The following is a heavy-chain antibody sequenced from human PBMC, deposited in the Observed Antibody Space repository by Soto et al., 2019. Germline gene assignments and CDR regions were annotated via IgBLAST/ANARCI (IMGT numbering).Heavy chain of an antibody. Sequence: KGLEWGSVISNSDGSKYYADSVKGRFTISRDNSKNTLYLQMNSLRVDDTAIYYCAKGRSGPTSCTDYWGQGTLVTVSS. V-gene: IGHV3-23*01. CDR3: AKGRSGPTSCTDY. CDR2: ISNSDGSK. J-gene: IGHJ4*02. D-gene: IGHD2-2*01.